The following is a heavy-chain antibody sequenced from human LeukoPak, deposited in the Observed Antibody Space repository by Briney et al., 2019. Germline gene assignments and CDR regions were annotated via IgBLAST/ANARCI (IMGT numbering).Heavy chain of an antibody. V-gene: IGHV3-30*18. D-gene: IGHD1-26*01. CDR3: AKDGPVRWGTWD. J-gene: IGHJ4*02. CDR1: GLAFSTSG. CDR2: ISTNGSST. Sequence: PGGTLRNSCAAAGLAFSTSGMHWVSKAPGNVTESQADISTNGSSTYKADYVKGRFTITRENFRNTVYLQLSSLRNEDTAVYYCAKDGPVRWGTWDWVQGALVTVSS.